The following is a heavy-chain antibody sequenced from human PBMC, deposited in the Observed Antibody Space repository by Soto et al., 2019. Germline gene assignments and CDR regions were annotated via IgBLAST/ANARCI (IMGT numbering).Heavy chain of an antibody. D-gene: IGHD3-9*01. J-gene: IGHJ5*02. V-gene: IGHV1-18*04. CDR2: ISGYNGKT. CDR3: ARENTDILTGYPIVWFDP. Sequence: HVQLVQSGTEVKKPGASVRVSCMVSGYPFTTYYIHWVRQAPGQGLEWMGWISGYNGKTHYAQKVQDRVTMTTDTSTNTAYMELTSLRSDDTAIYYCARENTDILTGYPIVWFDPWGQGTLVTVSS. CDR1: GYPFTTYY.